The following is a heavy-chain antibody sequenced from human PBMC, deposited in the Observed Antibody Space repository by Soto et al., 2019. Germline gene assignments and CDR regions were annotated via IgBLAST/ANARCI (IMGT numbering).Heavy chain of an antibody. CDR3: AKETSSEGGYLEV. J-gene: IGHJ6*02. Sequence: EEQLLESGGGLVQPGGSLRLSCVTSGFTFARHGMTWVRQAPGKGLQRVSTISGSGRPYYADSVKGRFTISRDNSRNTVFLQMNSLRADDTALYYCAKETSSEGGYLEVWGPGTTVTVSS. D-gene: IGHD6-19*01. CDR2: ISGSGRP. CDR1: GFTFARHG. V-gene: IGHV3-23*01.